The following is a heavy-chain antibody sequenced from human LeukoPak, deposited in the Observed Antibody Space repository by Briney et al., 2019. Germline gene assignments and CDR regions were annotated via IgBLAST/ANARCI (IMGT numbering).Heavy chain of an antibody. J-gene: IGHJ4*02. Sequence: GGSLRLSCAASKFSFSYYGMHWVRQAPGKGLEWVAVIWYDGSNKYYADSVKGRFTISRDNSKNTLYLQMNSLRAEDTAVYYCARDQYFQQLVLLAKGLPDYWGQGTLVTVSS. CDR3: ARDQYFQQLVLLAKGLPDY. V-gene: IGHV3-33*01. CDR2: IWYDGSNK. D-gene: IGHD6-13*01. CDR1: KFSFSYYG.